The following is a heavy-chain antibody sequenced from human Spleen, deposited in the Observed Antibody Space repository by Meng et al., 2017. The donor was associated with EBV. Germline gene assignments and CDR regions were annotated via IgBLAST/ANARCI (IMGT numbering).Heavy chain of an antibody. V-gene: IGHV4-34*01. CDR2: IHYRGTT. J-gene: IGHJ4*02. CDR1: GGSFSGYY. CDR3: ARDTEAPGTWFDN. Sequence: QVRLQQWGAGLSKPSXILSLTCAVYGGSFSGYYWSWIRQPPGKGLEWIGEIHYRGTTKYNPSLKSRATISGDTSKNQISLKLTSVTAADTAVYYCARDTEAPGTWFDNWGQGTLVTVSS.